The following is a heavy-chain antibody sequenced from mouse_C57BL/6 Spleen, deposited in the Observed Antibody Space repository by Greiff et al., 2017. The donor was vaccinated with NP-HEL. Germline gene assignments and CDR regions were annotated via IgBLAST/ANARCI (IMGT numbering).Heavy chain of an antibody. V-gene: IGHV5-4*03. D-gene: IGHD1-1*01. CDR2: ISDGGSYT. CDR1: GFTFSSYA. CDR3: ARSYYYGSSPWFAY. Sequence: EVKLVESGGGLVKPGGSLKLSCAASGFTFSSYAMSWVRQTPEKRLEWVATISDGGSYTYYPDNVKGRFTISRDNAKNNLYLQMSHLKSEDTAMYYCARSYYYGSSPWFAYWGQGTLVTVSA. J-gene: IGHJ3*01.